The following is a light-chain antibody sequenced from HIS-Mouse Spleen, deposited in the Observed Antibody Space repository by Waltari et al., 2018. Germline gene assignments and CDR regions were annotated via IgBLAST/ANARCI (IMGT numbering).Light chain of an antibody. CDR3: AAWDDSLSGPV. CDR2: RNT. Sequence: QSVLTQPPSASGTPGQSVTISCSGSSSNIGSNSVYWYHQLPGTAPKLLIYRNTQRPSGVPDRFSGSKSGTSASLAISGLRSEDEADYYCAAWDDSLSGPVFGGGTKLTVL. V-gene: IGLV1-47*01. CDR1: SSNIGSNS. J-gene: IGLJ3*02.